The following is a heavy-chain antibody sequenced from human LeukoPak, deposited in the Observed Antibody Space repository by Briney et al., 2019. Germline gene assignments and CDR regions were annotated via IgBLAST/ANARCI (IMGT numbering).Heavy chain of an antibody. CDR3: AKDQVYYDSSGY. J-gene: IGHJ4*02. V-gene: IGHV3-23*01. D-gene: IGHD3-22*01. CDR2: ISGSGGST. CDR1: GFTFSSYA. Sequence: EGSLRLSCAASGFTFSSYAMSWVRQAPGKGLEWVSAISGSGGSTYYADSVKGRFTISRDNSKNTLYLQMNSLRAEDTAVYYCAKDQVYYDSSGYWGQGTLVTVSS.